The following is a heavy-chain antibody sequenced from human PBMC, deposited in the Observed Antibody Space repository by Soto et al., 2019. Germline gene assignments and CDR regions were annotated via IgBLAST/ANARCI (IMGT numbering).Heavy chain of an antibody. Sequence: EVQLLESGGGLVQPGGSLRLSCAASGFTFSTYTMSWVRQAPGKGMECVSAIGGTGGSSSYTDSVKGRFTISRDNSKNTLSLQMDCLRAEDSARYYCAKRAVAGRNWYFYLWGRGTLVTVSS. CDR2: IGGTGGSS. J-gene: IGHJ2*01. D-gene: IGHD6-19*01. CDR3: AKRAVAGRNWYFYL. CDR1: GFTFSTYT. V-gene: IGHV3-23*01.